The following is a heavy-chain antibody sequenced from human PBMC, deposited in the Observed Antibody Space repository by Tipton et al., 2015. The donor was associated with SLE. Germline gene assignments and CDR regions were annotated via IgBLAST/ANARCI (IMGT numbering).Heavy chain of an antibody. D-gene: IGHD5/OR15-5a*01. CDR1: GFTFSSYS. J-gene: IGHJ2*01. CDR2: INHSGST. Sequence: LRLSCAASGFTFSSYSMNWVRQAPGKGLEWIGEINHSGSTNYNPSLKSLVTISVDTSKNQFSLKLSSVTAADTAVYYCARGPLLDLWGRGTLVTVSS. V-gene: IGHV4-34*01. CDR3: ARGPLLDL.